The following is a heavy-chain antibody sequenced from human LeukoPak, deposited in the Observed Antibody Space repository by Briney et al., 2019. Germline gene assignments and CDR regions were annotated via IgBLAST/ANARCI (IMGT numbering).Heavy chain of an antibody. CDR1: GFTFSNYG. V-gene: IGHV3-30*02. CDR2: IRHDGSKK. J-gene: IGHJ4*02. Sequence: GGSLTLSCAASGFTFSNYGMHWVRQAPGKGLEWVAFIRHDGSKKYYADAVKGRFTNSRDDSKNTVYLQMYSLRPEDTAVHYCAKASGSSAYGLDYWGQGTLVTVFS. D-gene: IGHD3-16*01. CDR3: AKASGSSAYGLDY.